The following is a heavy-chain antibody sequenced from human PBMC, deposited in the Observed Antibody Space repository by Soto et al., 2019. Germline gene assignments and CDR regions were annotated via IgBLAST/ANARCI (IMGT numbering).Heavy chain of an antibody. CDR2: IIPIFGTA. D-gene: IGHD3-10*01. J-gene: IGHJ4*02. Sequence: QVQLVQSGAEVKKPGSSVKVSCKASGGTFSSYAISWVREAPGQGLEWMGGIIPIFGTANYAQKFQGRVTIPADESTSTAYKELSSLRSEDTAVYYCARDCGPYGSGCYYFDYWGQGTLVTVSS. CDR3: ARDCGPYGSGCYYFDY. CDR1: GGTFSSYA. V-gene: IGHV1-69*01.